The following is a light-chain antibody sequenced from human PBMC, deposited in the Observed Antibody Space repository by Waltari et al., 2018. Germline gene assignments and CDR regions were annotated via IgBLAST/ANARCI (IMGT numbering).Light chain of an antibody. CDR1: QMISGY. CDR2: SAS. Sequence: DIQLTQSPSPLSASVGDRITITCRASQMISGYLNWYTHKPGKAPKLLIYSASSLQSGVPSRFSGRGSGTDYTLTISSLQPEDFATYYCQQSYSEIRTFGQGTKVEI. V-gene: IGKV1-39*01. CDR3: QQSYSEIRT. J-gene: IGKJ1*01.